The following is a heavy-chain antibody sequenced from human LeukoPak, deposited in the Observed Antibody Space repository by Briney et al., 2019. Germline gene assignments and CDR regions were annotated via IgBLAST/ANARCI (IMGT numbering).Heavy chain of an antibody. Sequence: SVKVSCKASGGTFSSYAISWVRQAPGQGLEWMGGIIPIFGTANYAQKFQGRVTITTDESTSTAYIELSSLRSDDTAVYYCARAAKWDQGSFDYWGQGTLVTVSS. V-gene: IGHV1-69*05. CDR3: ARAAKWDQGSFDY. D-gene: IGHD1-26*01. J-gene: IGHJ4*02. CDR1: GGTFSSYA. CDR2: IIPIFGTA.